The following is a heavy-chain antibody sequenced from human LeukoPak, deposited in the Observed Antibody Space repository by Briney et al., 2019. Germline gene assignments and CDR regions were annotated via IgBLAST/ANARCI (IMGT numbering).Heavy chain of an antibody. CDR1: GGTFSSYA. Sequence: SVKVSCKASGGTFSSYAISWVRQAPGQGLEWMGRIIPIFGTANYAQKFQGRVTITTDESTSTAYVELSSLRSEDTAVYYCARGSSGYHNWFDPWGQGTLVTVSS. CDR3: ARGSSGYHNWFDP. CDR2: IIPIFGTA. D-gene: IGHD3-22*01. V-gene: IGHV1-69*05. J-gene: IGHJ5*02.